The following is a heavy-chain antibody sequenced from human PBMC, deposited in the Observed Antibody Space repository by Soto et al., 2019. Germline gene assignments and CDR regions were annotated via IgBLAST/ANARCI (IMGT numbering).Heavy chain of an antibody. V-gene: IGHV3-33*01. Sequence: PGGSLRLSCAASGFTFSSYGMHWVRQAPGKGLEWVAVIWYDGSNKYYADSVKGRFTISRDNSKNTLYLQMNSLRAEDTAVYYCARDVYSNYVFDYWGHGTLVTVSS. D-gene: IGHD4-4*01. CDR1: GFTFSSYG. CDR3: ARDVYSNYVFDY. J-gene: IGHJ4*01. CDR2: IWYDGSNK.